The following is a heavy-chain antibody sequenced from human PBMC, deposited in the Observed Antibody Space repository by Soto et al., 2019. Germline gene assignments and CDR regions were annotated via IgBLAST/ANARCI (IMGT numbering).Heavy chain of an antibody. J-gene: IGHJ4*02. D-gene: IGHD2-15*01. CDR3: AADTGDIEVVPATT. Sequence: PSDTLSLTCSVSGGTINSGDYFWSWIRQPPGKGLEWIGSIFYTGSTYYSPSLKSRASMSMDTSKNLFSLRLRSLTAADTAMYYCAADTGDIEVVPATTWGQGTLVTVSS. V-gene: IGHV4-30-4*02. CDR2: IFYTGST. CDR1: GGTINSGDYF.